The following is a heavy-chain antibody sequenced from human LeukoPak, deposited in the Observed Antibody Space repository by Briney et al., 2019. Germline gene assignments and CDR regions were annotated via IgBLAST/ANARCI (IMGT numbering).Heavy chain of an antibody. D-gene: IGHD3-16*01. CDR2: INQDGSGK. CDR3: ARDAFGTGSN. V-gene: IGHV3-7*03. CDR1: GLTFSGYW. J-gene: IGHJ4*02. Sequence: PGGSLRLSCAASGLTFSGYWMDWVRQAPGKGLEWVANINQDGSGKNYVDSVRGRFIISRGSAENSLYLQMNSLRAEDTAVYYCARDAFGTGSNWGQGTLVTVSS.